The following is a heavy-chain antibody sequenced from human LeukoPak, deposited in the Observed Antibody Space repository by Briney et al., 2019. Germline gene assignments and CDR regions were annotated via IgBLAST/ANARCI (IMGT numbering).Heavy chain of an antibody. CDR2: IYYGGST. J-gene: IGHJ4*02. CDR3: ARRGSILAYYFDY. CDR1: GGSISSSSYY. D-gene: IGHD2/OR15-2a*01. V-gene: IGHV4-39*01. Sequence: SETLSLTCTVSGGSISSSSYYWGWIRQPPGKGLEWIGSIYYGGSTYYNPSLKSRVTISVDTSKNQFSLKLSSVTAADTAVYYCARRGSILAYYFDYWGQGTLVTVSS.